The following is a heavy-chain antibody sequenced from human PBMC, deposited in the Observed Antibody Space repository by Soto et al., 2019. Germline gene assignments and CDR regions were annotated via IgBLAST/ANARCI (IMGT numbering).Heavy chain of an antibody. CDR2: IHHTGNT. J-gene: IGHJ5*02. CDR1: GGAISSYY. V-gene: IGHV4-59*08. Sequence: QVHLQQSGPGLVKPSETLSLTCTVSGGAISSYYWSWIRQPPGKGLEWIGYIHHTGNTMYNPSLESRVIISVYPSKNRFSLRLNSVTAADAAVYYCARPPLWVRRGFDPWGQGSLVTVSS. D-gene: IGHD3-10*01. CDR3: ARPPLWVRRGFDP.